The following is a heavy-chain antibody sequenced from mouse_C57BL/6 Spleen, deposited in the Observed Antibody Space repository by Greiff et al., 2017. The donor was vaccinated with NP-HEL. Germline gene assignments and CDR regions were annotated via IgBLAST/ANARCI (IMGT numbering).Heavy chain of an antibody. CDR3: ASWEWDY. J-gene: IGHJ2*01. CDR1: GYTFTSYT. D-gene: IGHD4-1*01. Sequence: QVHVKQSGAELARPGASVKMSCKASGYTFTSYTMHWVKQRPGQGLEWIGYINPSSGYTKYNQKFKDKATLTADKSSSTAYMQLSSLTSEDSAVYYCASWEWDYWGQGTTLTVSS. V-gene: IGHV1-4*01. CDR2: INPSSGYT.